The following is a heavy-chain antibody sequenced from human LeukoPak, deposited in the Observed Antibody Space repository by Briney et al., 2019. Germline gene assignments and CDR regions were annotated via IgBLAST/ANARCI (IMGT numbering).Heavy chain of an antibody. CDR3: ARDDYYYGMDV. J-gene: IGHJ6*02. Sequence: SETLSLTCTVSGGSISSYYWSWIRQPPGKRPEWIGYIYYSGSTNYNPSLKSRVTISVDMSKNQFSLKLNSVTAADTAVYYCARDDYYYGMDVWGQGTTVTVSS. CDR2: IYYSGST. V-gene: IGHV4-59*01. CDR1: GGSISSYY.